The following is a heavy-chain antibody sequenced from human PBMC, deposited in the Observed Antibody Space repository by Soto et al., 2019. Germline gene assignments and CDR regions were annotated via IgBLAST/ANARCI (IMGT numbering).Heavy chain of an antibody. CDR3: ASQYSSSTTDGYYYYGMDV. D-gene: IGHD6-6*01. J-gene: IGHJ6*02. Sequence: QVQLQESGPGLVKPSETLSLTCTVSGGSVSSGSYYWSWIRQPPGKGLEWIGYIYYSGSTNYNPSLKSRCTISVDTSKNQFSLKLSSVTAADTAVYYCASQYSSSTTDGYYYYGMDVWGQGTTVTVSS. V-gene: IGHV4-61*01. CDR2: IYYSGST. CDR1: GGSVSSGSYY.